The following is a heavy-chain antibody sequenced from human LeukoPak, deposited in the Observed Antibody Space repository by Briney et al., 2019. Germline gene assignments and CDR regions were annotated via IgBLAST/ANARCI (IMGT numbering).Heavy chain of an antibody. V-gene: IGHV4-61*01. D-gene: IGHD3-22*01. J-gene: IGHJ1*01. Sequence: PSETLSLTCTVSGGSVSSGSYYWSWIRQPPGKGLEWIGYIYYSGSTNYNPSLKSRVTISVDTSKNQFSLKLSSVTAADTAVYYCARGRRGYDSSGYYPEYFQHWGQGTLVTVSS. CDR1: GGSVSSGSYY. CDR3: ARGRRGYDSSGYYPEYFQH. CDR2: IYYSGST.